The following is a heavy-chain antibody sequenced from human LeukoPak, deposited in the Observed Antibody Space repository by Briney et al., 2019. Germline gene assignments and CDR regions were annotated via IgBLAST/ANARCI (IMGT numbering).Heavy chain of an antibody. V-gene: IGHV4-31*03. D-gene: IGHD3-10*01. Sequence: PSETLSLTCTVSGGSISGGGYYWSWIRQHPGKGLEWIGYIYYSGSTYYNPSLKSRVTISVDTSKNQFSLKLSSVTAADTAVYYCARDRPMVRGVNNYYYYGMDVWGQGTTVTVSS. CDR3: ARDRPMVRGVNNYYYYGMDV. CDR2: IYYSGST. J-gene: IGHJ6*02. CDR1: GGSISGGGYY.